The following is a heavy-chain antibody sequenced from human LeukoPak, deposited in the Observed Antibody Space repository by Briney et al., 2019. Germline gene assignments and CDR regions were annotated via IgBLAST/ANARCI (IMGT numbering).Heavy chain of an antibody. CDR1: GFTFSSYS. J-gene: IGHJ4*02. Sequence: PGGSLRLSCAASGFTFSSYSMNWVRQAPGKGLEWVSSISSSSSYIYYADSVKGRFTISRDNAKNSLYLQMNSLRAEDTAVYYCARAGRERGRSGPVDYWGQGTLVTVSS. CDR3: ARAGRERGRSGPVDY. D-gene: IGHD2-15*01. V-gene: IGHV3-21*01. CDR2: ISSSSSYI.